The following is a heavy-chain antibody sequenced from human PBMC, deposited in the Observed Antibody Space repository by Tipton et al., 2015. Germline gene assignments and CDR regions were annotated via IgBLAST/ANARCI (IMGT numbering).Heavy chain of an antibody. CDR2: IDWNGGRT. D-gene: IGHD6-13*01. J-gene: IGHJ4*02. V-gene: IGHV3-20*04. CDR1: GFTFDDYG. Sequence: SLRLSCAASGFTFDDYGMTWVRQAPGKGLEWVAGIDWNGGRTGYADSVKGRFIISRDNAQNSLFLQLNSLTAEDTAFYYCARDGQQPPGVDYWGQGTLVTVSS. CDR3: ARDGQQPPGVDY.